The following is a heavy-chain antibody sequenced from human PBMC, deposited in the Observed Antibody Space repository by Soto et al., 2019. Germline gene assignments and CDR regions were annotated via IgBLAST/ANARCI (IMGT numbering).Heavy chain of an antibody. D-gene: IGHD3-3*01. CDR3: ARGLLAGNTIFGVIIRDYYGMDV. CDR2: INPSGGNT. Sequence: ASVKVSCKASGYTFTNYYMHWVRQAPGQGLGWMGIINPSGGNTNYAQKFQGRVTMIRDTSTNTVYTELSSLRSEDTAVYYCARGLLAGNTIFGVIIRDYYGMDVWGQGTTVTVSS. V-gene: IGHV1-46*01. J-gene: IGHJ6*02. CDR1: GYTFTNYY.